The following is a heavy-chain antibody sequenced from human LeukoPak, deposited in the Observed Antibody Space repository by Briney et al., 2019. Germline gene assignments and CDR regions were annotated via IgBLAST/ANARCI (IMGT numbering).Heavy chain of an antibody. CDR2: VSESGDTT. J-gene: IGHJ5*02. V-gene: IGHV3-23*01. D-gene: IGHD3-10*01. CDR1: GFTFSTYA. Sequence: PGGSLRLSCAASGFTFSTYAMTWVRQAPGKGLEWVSRVSESGDTTYYADSVQGRFTISRDNSKSTLHLRMNSLRAEDTAVYYCAKVNKKWCTLLRGVTSLFDPWGQGTLVTVSS. CDR3: AKVNKKWCTLLRGVTSLFDP.